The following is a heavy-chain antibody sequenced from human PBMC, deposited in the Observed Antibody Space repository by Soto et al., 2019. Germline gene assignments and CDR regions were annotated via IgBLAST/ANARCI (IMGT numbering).Heavy chain of an antibody. D-gene: IGHD3-22*01. CDR3: ARFYYESSGYLPSPCYNFYGMEV. Sequence: PGGSLRLSCTTSGFTYGDYSMSWFRQAPGKGLEWVSAISGKGGSTYYAYSVKGRFTISRANSKNKHNLQMNSLGAEDMAVFYCARFYYESSGYLPSPCYNFYGMEVGGQGTTVTVFS. CDR2: ISGKGGST. J-gene: IGHJ6*02. CDR1: GFTYGDYS. V-gene: IGHV3-23*01.